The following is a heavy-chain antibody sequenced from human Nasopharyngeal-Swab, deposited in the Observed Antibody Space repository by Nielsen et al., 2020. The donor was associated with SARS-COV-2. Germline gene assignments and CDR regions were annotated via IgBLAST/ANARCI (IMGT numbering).Heavy chain of an antibody. V-gene: IGHV3-23*01. D-gene: IGHD6-19*01. CDR2: ISGSGDNT. CDR1: AFTFSHYA. CDR3: AREVGAGFLDH. J-gene: IGHJ4*02. Sequence: GESLKISCAGSAFTFSHYAMSWVRQAPGKGLEWVSAISGSGDNTYYADSVKGRFTISRDNPKNTLYLQMNSLRADDTAVYYCAREVGAGFLDHWGQGTPVTVSS.